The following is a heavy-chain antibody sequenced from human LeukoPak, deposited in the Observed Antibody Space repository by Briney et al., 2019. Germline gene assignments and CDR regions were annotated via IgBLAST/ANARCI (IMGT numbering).Heavy chain of an antibody. CDR3: AKDHQVTYYYDSSAYRNWFDP. CDR1: GFTFSSYG. J-gene: IGHJ5*02. V-gene: IGHV3-23*01. D-gene: IGHD3-22*01. Sequence: GGSLRLSCAASGFTFSSYGMSWVRQAPGKGLEWVSGIRGSGGDTYYADSVKGRFTISRDNSRNTLYLQMNSLRAEDTAVYYCAKDHQVTYYYDSSAYRNWFDPWGQGTLVTVSS. CDR2: IRGSGGDT.